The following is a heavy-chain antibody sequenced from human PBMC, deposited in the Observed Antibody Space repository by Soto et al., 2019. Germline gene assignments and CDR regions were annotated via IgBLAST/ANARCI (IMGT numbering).Heavy chain of an antibody. D-gene: IGHD4-17*01. CDR2: ISVYNGNT. J-gene: IGHJ5*02. V-gene: IGHV1-18*01. CDR1: GYTFTSYG. CDR3: ARSCCDYGWFDP. Sequence: QVQLVQSGAEVQKPGASVKVSCKASGYTFTSYGISWMRQAPGQGLEWMGWISVYNGNTNYAQKLQGRVTMTTDTSTSTAYMELRSLRYDDTAVYYCARSCCDYGWFDPWGQGTLVTASS.